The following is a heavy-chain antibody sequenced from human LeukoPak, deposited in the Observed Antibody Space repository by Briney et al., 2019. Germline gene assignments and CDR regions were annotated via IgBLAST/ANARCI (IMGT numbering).Heavy chain of an antibody. CDR1: GFSFSKYW. J-gene: IGHJ5*02. V-gene: IGHV3-7*01. D-gene: IGHD6-6*01. CDR3: TRDRPHNWFDP. Sequence: GGSLRLSCADSGFSFSKYWMSWVRQAPGKGLEWVANIKPDGSDKYYVDSVKGRFTVSRDNAKNTLYLQMNSLRVEDTAVYYCTRDRPHNWFDPWGQGTLVTVSS. CDR2: IKPDGSDK.